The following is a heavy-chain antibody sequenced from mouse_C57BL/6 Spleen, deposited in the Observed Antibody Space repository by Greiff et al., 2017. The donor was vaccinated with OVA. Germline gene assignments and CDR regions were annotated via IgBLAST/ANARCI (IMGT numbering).Heavy chain of an antibody. Sequence: EVQLQQSGPELVKPGASVKIPCKASGYTFTDYNMDWVKQSHGKSLEWIGDINPNHGGTIYNQKFKGKATLTVDKSSSTAYMERRSLTSEDTAVYYGARGGYDYGFAYWGQGTLVTVSA. D-gene: IGHD2-4*01. J-gene: IGHJ3*01. CDR1: GYTFTDYN. V-gene: IGHV1-18*01. CDR2: INPNHGGT. CDR3: ARGGYDYGFAY.